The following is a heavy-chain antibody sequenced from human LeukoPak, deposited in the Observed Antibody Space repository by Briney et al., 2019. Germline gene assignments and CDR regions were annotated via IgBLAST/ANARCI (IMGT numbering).Heavy chain of an antibody. CDR2: IRSDGSNK. CDR3: AKKGYSNGWRDSYYFDC. V-gene: IGHV3-30*02. Sequence: GGSLRLSCAASGFTFSSYGMHWVRQAPGKWLEWVAFIRSDGSNKYYADSVKGRFTISRDNSKLYLQMNSLRAEDTAVYYCAKKGYSNGWRDSYYFDCWGQGTLVTVSS. CDR1: GFTFSSYG. J-gene: IGHJ4*02. D-gene: IGHD6-19*01.